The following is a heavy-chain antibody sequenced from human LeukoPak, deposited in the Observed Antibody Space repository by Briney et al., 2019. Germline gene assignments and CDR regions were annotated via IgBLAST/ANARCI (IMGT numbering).Heavy chain of an antibody. CDR3: AGVSGVYYDSSGFDY. V-gene: IGHV1-69*13. Sequence: VASVKVSCKASGGTFSSYAISWVRQAPGQGLEWMGGIIPIFGTANYAQKFQGRVTITADESTSTAYMELSSLRSEDTAVYYCAGVSGVYYDSSGFDYWGQGTLVTVSS. CDR2: IIPIFGTA. J-gene: IGHJ4*02. D-gene: IGHD3-22*01. CDR1: GGTFSSYA.